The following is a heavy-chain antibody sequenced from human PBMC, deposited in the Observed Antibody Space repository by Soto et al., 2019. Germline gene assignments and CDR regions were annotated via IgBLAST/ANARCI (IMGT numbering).Heavy chain of an antibody. D-gene: IGHD4-17*01. CDR2: IIPIFGTA. CDR3: AREGKNREDYGGNAYRSDY. V-gene: IGHV1-69*01. Sequence: QVQLVQSGAEVKKPGSSVKVSCKASGGTFSSYAISWVRQAPGQGLEWMGGIIPIFGTANYAQKFQGRVTITADESTSTAYMELSSLRSEDTAVYYCAREGKNREDYGGNAYRSDYWGQGTLVAVSS. J-gene: IGHJ4*02. CDR1: GGTFSSYA.